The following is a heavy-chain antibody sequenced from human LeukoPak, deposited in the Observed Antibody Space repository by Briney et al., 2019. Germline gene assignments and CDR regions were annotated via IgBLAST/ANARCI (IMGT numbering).Heavy chain of an antibody. V-gene: IGHV3-21*01. J-gene: IGHJ4*02. CDR2: ITGDSTYI. Sequence: GGSLRLSCAASEFTFSSYAMSWVRQAPGKGLEWVSTITGDSTYIRYADSVRGRFTISRDNAKSSLYLQMNSLRVEDTAVYYCARDCESGYSYGLCWGQGTLVTVSS. CDR1: EFTFSSYA. D-gene: IGHD5-18*01. CDR3: ARDCESGYSYGLC.